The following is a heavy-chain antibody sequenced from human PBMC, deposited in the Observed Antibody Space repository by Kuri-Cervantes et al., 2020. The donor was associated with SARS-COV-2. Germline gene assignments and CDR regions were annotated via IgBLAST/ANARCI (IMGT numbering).Heavy chain of an antibody. CDR2: ISSRGDST. CDR3: AKNRRTVAAPFDY. CDR1: GFTFSSYA. V-gene: IGHV3-23*01. J-gene: IGHJ4*02. D-gene: IGHD4-23*01. Sequence: GESLKISCAASGFTFSSYAMGWVRQAPGKELEWVSSISSRGDSTYYADSVRGRFTISRDNSKNTLYLQMNSLRADDTAVYYCAKNRRTVAAPFDYWGQGTLVTVSS.